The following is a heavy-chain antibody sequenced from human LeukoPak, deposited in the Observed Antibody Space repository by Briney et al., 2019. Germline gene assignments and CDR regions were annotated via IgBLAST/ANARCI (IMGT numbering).Heavy chain of an antibody. Sequence: PSETLSLTCTVSGYYISSGYYWGWIRQPPGKGLEWIGSIYHSGSTYYNPSLKSRVTISVDTSKNQFSLKLSSVTAADTAVYYCASLYGDSPDPFDYWGQGTLVTVSS. J-gene: IGHJ4*02. CDR2: IYHSGST. V-gene: IGHV4-38-2*02. D-gene: IGHD4-17*01. CDR1: GYYISSGYY. CDR3: ASLYGDSPDPFDY.